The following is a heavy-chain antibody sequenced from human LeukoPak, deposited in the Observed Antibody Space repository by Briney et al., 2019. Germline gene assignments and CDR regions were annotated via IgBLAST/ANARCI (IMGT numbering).Heavy chain of an antibody. CDR1: GGSISSYY. Sequence: PSETLSLTCTVSGGSISSYYWSWIRQPAGKGLEWIGRIYTSGSTNYNPSLKSRVTMSVDTSKNQFSLKLSSVTAADTAVYYCAREVVPAAGRYYYYYVMDVWGQGTTVTVSS. CDR2: IYTSGST. J-gene: IGHJ6*02. D-gene: IGHD2-2*01. CDR3: AREVVPAAGRYYYYYVMDV. V-gene: IGHV4-4*07.